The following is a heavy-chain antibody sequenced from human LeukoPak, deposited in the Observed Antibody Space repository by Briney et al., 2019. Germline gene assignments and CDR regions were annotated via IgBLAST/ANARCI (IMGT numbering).Heavy chain of an antibody. CDR2: ISGSGGST. J-gene: IGHJ4*02. CDR1: GFTFSSYA. Sequence: PGGSLRLSCAASGFTFSSYAMSWVRQAPGKGLEWVSAISGSGGSTYYADSVKGRFTISRDNSKNTLYLQMNSLRAEDTAVYYCAKGRDFNIAEVEQLVHLFDYWGQGTLVTVSS. V-gene: IGHV3-23*01. CDR3: AKGRDFNIAEVEQLVHLFDY. D-gene: IGHD6-6*01.